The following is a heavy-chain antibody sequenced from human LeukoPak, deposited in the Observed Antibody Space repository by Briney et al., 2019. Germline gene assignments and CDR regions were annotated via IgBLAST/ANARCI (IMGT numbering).Heavy chain of an antibody. D-gene: IGHD6-13*01. CDR1: GFTFSSYA. Sequence: SGGSLRLSCAASGFTFSSYAMSWVRQAPGKGLEWVSAISGSGGSTYYADSVKGRFTISRDNSKNTLYPQMNSLRAEDTAVYYCAKDGGVAAAGTFDYWGQGTLVTVSS. CDR2: ISGSGGST. J-gene: IGHJ4*02. CDR3: AKDGGVAAAGTFDY. V-gene: IGHV3-23*01.